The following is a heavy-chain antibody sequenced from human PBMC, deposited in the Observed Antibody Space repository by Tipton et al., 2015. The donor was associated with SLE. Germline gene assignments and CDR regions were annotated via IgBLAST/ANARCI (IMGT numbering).Heavy chain of an antibody. D-gene: IGHD3-16*02. V-gene: IGHV4-39*07. Sequence: TLSLTCTVSGGSISSSGYYWGWIRQPPGKGLEWIGSIYYSGSTYYNPSLKSRVTISVDTSKNQFSLKLSSVTAADTAVYYCARGPGGELSAEYFQHWGQGTLVTVSS. CDR1: GGSISSSGYY. CDR2: IYYSGST. CDR3: ARGPGGELSAEYFQH. J-gene: IGHJ1*01.